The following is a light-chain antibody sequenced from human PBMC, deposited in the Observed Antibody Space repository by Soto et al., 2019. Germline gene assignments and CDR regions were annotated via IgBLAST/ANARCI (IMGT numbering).Light chain of an antibody. J-gene: IGLJ1*01. CDR3: QSYDIILRGNV. Sequence: QSVLTQPPSVSGAPGQRVIMSCTGSSSNIGAGFDVHWYQQLPGSAPTLLIYGNTNRPTGVPDRFSGSKGGTSASLTITGLQADDEADYYCQSYDIILRGNVFGPGTKLTVL. V-gene: IGLV1-40*01. CDR2: GNT. CDR1: SSNIGAGFD.